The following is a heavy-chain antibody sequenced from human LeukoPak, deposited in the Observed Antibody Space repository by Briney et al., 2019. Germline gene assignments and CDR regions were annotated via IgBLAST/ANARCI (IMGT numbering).Heavy chain of an antibody. D-gene: IGHD3-22*01. J-gene: IGHJ4*02. V-gene: IGHV3-74*01. CDR2: INSDGSST. CDR3: ARDGYDSSGYLFDY. Sequence: PGGSLRLSCAASGFTFSSYWMHWVRQAPGKGLVWVSRINSDGSSTSYADSVKGRFTISRDNAKNTLYLQMDSLRAEDTAVYYCARDGYDSSGYLFDYWGQGTLVTVSS. CDR1: GFTFSSYW.